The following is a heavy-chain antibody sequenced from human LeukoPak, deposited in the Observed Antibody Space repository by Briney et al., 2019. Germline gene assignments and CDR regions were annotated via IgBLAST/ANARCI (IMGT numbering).Heavy chain of an antibody. J-gene: IGHJ3*02. CDR3: ARSMVRGVSGAFDI. D-gene: IGHD3-10*01. V-gene: IGHV3-21*01. Sequence: PWGTLTLSCAASGFTFSSYSRNWVRQAPGKGLEWVSSISSSSSYIYYADSVRGRFTIARDNAKNSLYLQMNSLTAEDTAVYYCARSMVRGVSGAFDIWGQGTMVTVSS. CDR2: ISSSSSYI. CDR1: GFTFSSYS.